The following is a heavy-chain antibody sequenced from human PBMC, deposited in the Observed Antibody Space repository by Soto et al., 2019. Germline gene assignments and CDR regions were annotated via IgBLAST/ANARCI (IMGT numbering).Heavy chain of an antibody. CDR2: ISHDGSDK. CDR3: AKEDVWFAKDY. V-gene: IGHV3-30*18. D-gene: IGHD3-10*01. CDR1: GFTFSGYG. Sequence: GGSLRLSCVASGFTFSGYGMHWVRQAPGKGLEWLAVISHDGSDKYYADSVRGRFTISRDNSENTLYLQMNSLRPEDTAVYYCAKEDVWFAKDYWGQGTLVTVSS. J-gene: IGHJ4*02.